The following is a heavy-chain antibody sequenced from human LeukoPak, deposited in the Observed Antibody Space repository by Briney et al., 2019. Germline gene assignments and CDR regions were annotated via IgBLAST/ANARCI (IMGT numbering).Heavy chain of an antibody. V-gene: IGHV3-21*01. CDR3: ARRQYSSSSGIDY. CDR2: ISSSSSYI. Sequence: GGSLRLSCAASGFTFSSYSMNWVRQAPGKGLEWVSSISSSSSYIYYADSVKGRFTISRDNAKNSLYLQMNSLRAEDTAVYYCARRQYSSSSGIDYWGQGTLVTVSS. D-gene: IGHD6-6*01. J-gene: IGHJ4*02. CDR1: GFTFSSYS.